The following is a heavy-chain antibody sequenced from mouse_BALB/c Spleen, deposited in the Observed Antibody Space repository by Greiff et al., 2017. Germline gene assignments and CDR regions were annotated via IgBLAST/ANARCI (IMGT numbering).Heavy chain of an antibody. J-gene: IGHJ4*01. Sequence: EVHLVESGGGLVKPGGSLKLSCAASGFAFSSYDMSWVRQTPEKRLEWVAYISSGGGSTYYPDTVKGRFTISRDNAKNTLYLQMSSLKSEDTAMYYCARHDTKYGNYDAMDYWGQGTSVTVSS. CDR2: ISSGGGST. V-gene: IGHV5-12-1*01. CDR1: GFAFSSYD. D-gene: IGHD2-10*02. CDR3: ARHDTKYGNYDAMDY.